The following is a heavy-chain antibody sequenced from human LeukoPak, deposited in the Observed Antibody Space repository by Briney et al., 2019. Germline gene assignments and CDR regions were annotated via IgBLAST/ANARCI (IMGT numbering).Heavy chain of an antibody. CDR3: ARVYYDSDAYYPRWFDP. Sequence: GSSVKVSCKASGGTFSSYAISWVRQAPGQGLEWMGRIIPILGIANYAQKFQGRVTITADKSTSTAYMELSSLRSEDTAVYYCARVYYDSDAYYPRWFDPWGQGALVTVSS. CDR2: IIPILGIA. D-gene: IGHD3-22*01. CDR1: GGTFSSYA. V-gene: IGHV1-69*04. J-gene: IGHJ5*02.